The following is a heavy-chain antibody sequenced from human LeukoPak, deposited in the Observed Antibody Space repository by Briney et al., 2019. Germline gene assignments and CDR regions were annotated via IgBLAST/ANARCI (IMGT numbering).Heavy chain of an antibody. CDR1: GGSISSSSYY. CDR2: IYYSGST. V-gene: IGHV4-39*07. J-gene: IGHJ5*02. Sequence: SETLSLTCTVSGGSISSSSYYWGWIRQPPGKGLERIGSIYYSGSTYYNPSLKSRVTISVDTSKNQFSLKLSSVTAADTAVYYCARLKDYRIVVVPAANRKYNWFDPWGQGTLVTVSS. D-gene: IGHD2-2*01. CDR3: ARLKDYRIVVVPAANRKYNWFDP.